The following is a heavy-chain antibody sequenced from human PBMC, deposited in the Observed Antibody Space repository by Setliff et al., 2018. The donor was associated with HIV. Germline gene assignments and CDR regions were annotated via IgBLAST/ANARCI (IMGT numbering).Heavy chain of an antibody. Sequence: AGGSLRLSCTASGFTFAEYGMTWVRQIPGKGLEWVSGVNWNGDNTAYADSVKGRFTISRDNAYNSLYLHMNYLNVEDTAFYYCARELYGSGDLWGQGTLVTVSS. CDR1: GFTFAEYG. D-gene: IGHD3-10*01. CDR3: ARELYGSGDL. V-gene: IGHV3-20*04. CDR2: VNWNGDNT. J-gene: IGHJ5*02.